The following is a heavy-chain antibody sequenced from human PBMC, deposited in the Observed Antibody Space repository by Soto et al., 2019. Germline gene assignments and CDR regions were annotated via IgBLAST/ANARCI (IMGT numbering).Heavy chain of an antibody. CDR3: AKVLRQGTIPDY. V-gene: IGHV3-30*18. CDR1: GFTFNSYG. CDR2: ISYDGSVK. Sequence: QVQLVESGGGVVQPGRSLRLSCAASGFTFNSYGMHWVRQAPGKGLEWVALISYDGSVKYYPDSVKGRFTISRDNSKNTLYLQMNSLRPEDTAVYYCAKVLRQGTIPDYWGQGTLVTVSS. J-gene: IGHJ4*02. D-gene: IGHD2-21*01.